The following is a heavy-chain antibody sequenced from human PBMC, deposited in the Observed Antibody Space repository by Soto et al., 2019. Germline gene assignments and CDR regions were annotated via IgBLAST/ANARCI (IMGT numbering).Heavy chain of an antibody. V-gene: IGHV1-18*01. CDR3: ARSTFIAAAGPRHLRYYGMDV. CDR1: GYTFTSYG. J-gene: IGHJ6*02. D-gene: IGHD6-13*01. Sequence: QVQLVQSGAEVKKPGASVKVSCKASGYTFTSYGISWVRQAPGQGLEWMGWISAYNGNTNYAQKLQGRVTMTTDTSTSTAYMELRSLRSDDTAVYYCARSTFIAAAGPRHLRYYGMDVWGQGTTVTVSS. CDR2: ISAYNGNT.